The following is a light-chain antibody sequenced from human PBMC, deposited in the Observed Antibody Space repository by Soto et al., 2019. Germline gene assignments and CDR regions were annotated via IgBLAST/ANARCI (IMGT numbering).Light chain of an antibody. Sequence: DIQMTQSPSSLSASVGDRVTITCRASQSISSYLNWYQQKPGKAPKLLMYAASSLQSGVPSRFSGSGSGTDFTLTISSLQPEDFATYYCQQSYSTPTFGQGTKVEIK. J-gene: IGKJ1*01. V-gene: IGKV1-39*01. CDR2: AAS. CDR3: QQSYSTPT. CDR1: QSISSY.